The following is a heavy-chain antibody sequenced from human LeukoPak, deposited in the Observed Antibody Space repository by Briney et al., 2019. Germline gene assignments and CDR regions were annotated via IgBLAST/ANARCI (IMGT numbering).Heavy chain of an antibody. D-gene: IGHD3-10*01. CDR2: MNPNSGNT. CDR3: ARSGIWFGELA. CDR1: GYTFTSYD. Sequence: ASVTVSCKASGYTFTSYDINWVRQATGQGLEWMGWMNPNSGNTGYAQKFQGRVTMTSNTSISTAYMELSSLRSEDTAVYYCARSGIWFGELAWGQGTLVTVSS. V-gene: IGHV1-8*01. J-gene: IGHJ4*02.